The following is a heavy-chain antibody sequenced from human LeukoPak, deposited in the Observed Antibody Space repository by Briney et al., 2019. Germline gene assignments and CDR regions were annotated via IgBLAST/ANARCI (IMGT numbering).Heavy chain of an antibody. CDR1: GFTVNNNY. CDR2: IYRDDTT. D-gene: IGHD1-26*01. Sequence: GGSLRLSCAASGFTVNNNYMTWVRQAPGKGLEWVSVIYRDDTTYYTDSVKGRFTISRDNSKNTLYLQMNSLRAEDTAVYYCARDTGEVFDPWGQGIPVTVSS. CDR3: ARDTGEVFDP. V-gene: IGHV3-66*02. J-gene: IGHJ5*02.